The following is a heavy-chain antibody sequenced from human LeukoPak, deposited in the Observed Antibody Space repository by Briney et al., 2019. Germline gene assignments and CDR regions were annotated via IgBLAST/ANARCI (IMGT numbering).Heavy chain of an antibody. CDR1: RFTFSSYA. V-gene: IGHV3-23*01. CDR2: ISGSGGST. J-gene: IGHJ6*02. D-gene: IGHD1-26*01. Sequence: GGSLRLSCAASRFTFSSYAMSWVRQAPGKGLEWVSAISGSGGSTYYADSVKGRFTISRDNSKNTLYLQMNSLRAEDTAVYYCANHMWELHYGMDVWGQGTTVTVSS. CDR3: ANHMWELHYGMDV.